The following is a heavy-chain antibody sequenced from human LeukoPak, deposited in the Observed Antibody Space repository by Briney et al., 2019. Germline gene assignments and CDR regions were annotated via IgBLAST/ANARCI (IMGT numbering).Heavy chain of an antibody. V-gene: IGHV4-31*03. J-gene: IGHJ4*02. Sequence: PSETRSLTCTVSGGSISSGGYYWSWIRQHPGKGLEWIGYIYYSGSTYYNPSLKSRVTISVDTSKNQFSLKLSSVTAADTAVYYCARVGPSYLDYWGQGTLVTVSS. CDR3: ARVGPSYLDY. CDR1: GGSISSGGYY. CDR2: IYYSGST.